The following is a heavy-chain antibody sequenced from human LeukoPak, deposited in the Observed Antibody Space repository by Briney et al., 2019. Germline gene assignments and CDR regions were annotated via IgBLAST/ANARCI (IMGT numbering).Heavy chain of an antibody. Sequence: ASVKVSCKASGGTFISYAISWVRQAPGQGLEWMGGIIPIFGTANYAQKFQGRVTITADESTSTAYMELSSPRSEDTAVYYCARVRSGWHHHYWFDPWGQGTLVTVSS. CDR1: GGTFISYA. V-gene: IGHV1-69*13. CDR2: IIPIFGTA. CDR3: ARVRSGWHHHYWFDP. D-gene: IGHD6-19*01. J-gene: IGHJ5*02.